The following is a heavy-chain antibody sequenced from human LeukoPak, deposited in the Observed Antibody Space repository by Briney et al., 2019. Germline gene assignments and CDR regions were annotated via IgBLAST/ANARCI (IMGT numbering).Heavy chain of an antibody. V-gene: IGHV3-9*01. D-gene: IGHD6-13*01. Sequence: GGSLRLSCAASGFTFDDYAMHWVRQAPGKGLEWVSGISWNSGSIGYADSVKGRFTISRDNAMDSLYLQMNSLRAEDTAIYYRARSLPYGTTWYGRSDFWGQGTLVTVSS. CDR2: ISWNSGSI. CDR3: ARSLPYGTTWYGRSDF. J-gene: IGHJ4*02. CDR1: GFTFDDYA.